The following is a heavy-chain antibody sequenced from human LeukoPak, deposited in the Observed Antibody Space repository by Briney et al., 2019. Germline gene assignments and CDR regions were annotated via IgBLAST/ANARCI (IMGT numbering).Heavy chain of an antibody. CDR1: GYTFTGYY. CDR2: INPNSGGT. J-gene: IGHJ4*02. D-gene: IGHD1-26*01. V-gene: IGHV1-2*02. Sequence: GASVKVSCKASGYTFTGYYMHWVRQAPEQGLEWMGWINPNSGGTNYAQKFQGRVTMTRDTSISTAYMELSRLRSDDTAVYYCARGLMSAVGVGYFDYWGQGTLVTVSS. CDR3: ARGLMSAVGVGYFDY.